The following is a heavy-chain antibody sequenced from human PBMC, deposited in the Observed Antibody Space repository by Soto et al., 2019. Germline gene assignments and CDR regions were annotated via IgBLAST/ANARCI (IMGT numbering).Heavy chain of an antibody. CDR3: ASLVVPPPRPNYYGMDV. V-gene: IGHV1-2*02. CDR1: GYTFTGYY. J-gene: IGHJ6*02. CDR2: INPNSGGT. D-gene: IGHD2-2*01. Sequence: GASVKVSCKASGYTFTGYYMHWVRQAPGQGLEWMGWINPNSGGTNYAQKFQGRVTMTRDTSISTAYMELSRLRSDDTAVYYCASLVVPPPRPNYYGMDVWGQGTTVTVSS.